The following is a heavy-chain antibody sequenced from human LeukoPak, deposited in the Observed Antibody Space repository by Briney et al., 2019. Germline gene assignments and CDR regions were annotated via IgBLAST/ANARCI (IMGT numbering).Heavy chain of an antibody. J-gene: IGHJ4*02. Sequence: SETLSLTCTVSGGSISSYYWSWIRQPPGKGLEWIGYIYYSGSTNYNPSLKSRVTISVDTSKNQFSLKLSSVTAADTAVYYCAKNPPPLGGGGGYYFDYWGQGTLVTVSS. CDR1: GGSISSYY. V-gene: IGHV4-59*01. D-gene: IGHD3-10*01. CDR3: AKNPPPLGGGGGYYFDY. CDR2: IYYSGST.